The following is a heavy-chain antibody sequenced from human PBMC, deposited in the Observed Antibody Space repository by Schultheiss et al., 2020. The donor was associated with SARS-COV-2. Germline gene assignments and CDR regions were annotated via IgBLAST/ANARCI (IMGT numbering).Heavy chain of an antibody. CDR2: IYFTGIT. CDR1: GGSITGFF. V-gene: IGHV4-59*01. Sequence: SETLSLTCSVSGGSITGFFWTWIRQPPGKGLDPIGNIYFTGITKYNPSLKSRVTISIDTSKNQFSLKLGSVTAADTAVYFCARATRVESLFSVRGGSFDFWGRGALVTVSS. D-gene: IGHD5-24*01. CDR3: ARATRVESLFSVRGGSFDF. J-gene: IGHJ4*02.